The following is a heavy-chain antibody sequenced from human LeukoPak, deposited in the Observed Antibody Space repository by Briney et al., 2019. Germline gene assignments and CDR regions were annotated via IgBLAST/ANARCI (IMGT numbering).Heavy chain of an antibody. Sequence: GRSLRLSCAASGFTFNRCGMHWVRQAPGKGLEWVAVIVYDGSHQYYTDSVKGRFTISRDNSKNTVFLQMDSLRAEDTGAYYCVKGSGTNDYGMDTWGQGTTVTVPS. CDR2: IVYDGSHQ. V-gene: IGHV3-30*18. D-gene: IGHD3-10*01. CDR3: VKGSGTNDYGMDT. CDR1: GFTFNRCG. J-gene: IGHJ6*02.